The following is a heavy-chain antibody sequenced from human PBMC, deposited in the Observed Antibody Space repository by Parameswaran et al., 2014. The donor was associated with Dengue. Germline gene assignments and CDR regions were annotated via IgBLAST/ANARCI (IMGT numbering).Heavy chain of an antibody. V-gene: IGHV4-59*13. D-gene: IGHD2-2*01. CDR2: TYYSGST. Sequence: PGKGLEWIGYTYYSGSTNYNPSLKSRVTISVDTSKNQFSLKLSSVTAADTAVYYCARGGGYCSSTSCAEGWFDPWGQGTPGHRLL. J-gene: IGHJ5*02. CDR3: ARGGGYCSSTSCAEGWFDP.